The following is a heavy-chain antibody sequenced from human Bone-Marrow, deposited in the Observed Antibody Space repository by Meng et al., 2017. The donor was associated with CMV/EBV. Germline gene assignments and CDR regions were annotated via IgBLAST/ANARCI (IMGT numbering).Heavy chain of an antibody. CDR1: GGSISSNGHY. D-gene: IGHD3-22*01. V-gene: IGHV4-39*07. CDR3: ARADDSSGYYGY. CDR2: IHYSGST. J-gene: IGHJ4*02. Sequence: SETLSLTCTVSGGSISSNGHYWAWSRQPPGKGLEWIGSIHYSGSTYHTPSLRSRVTISIDTSKSQFSLKLHSVIAADTAVYYCARADDSSGYYGYWGEGTLVTVSS.